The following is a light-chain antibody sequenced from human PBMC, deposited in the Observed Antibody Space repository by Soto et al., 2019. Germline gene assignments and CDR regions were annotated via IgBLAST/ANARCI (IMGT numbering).Light chain of an antibody. V-gene: IGLV1-44*01. J-gene: IGLJ2*01. CDR2: GDN. CDR3: QSYDSSLSDSYVV. CDR1: SSNIGTIT. Sequence: QSVLAQPPSASGTPGQRVTISCSGSSSNIGTITVNWYQHLPGTAPKLLIYGDNQRPSGVPDRFSGSKSGTSASLAINGLQSEDEADYYCQSYDSSLSDSYVVFGGGTKVTVL.